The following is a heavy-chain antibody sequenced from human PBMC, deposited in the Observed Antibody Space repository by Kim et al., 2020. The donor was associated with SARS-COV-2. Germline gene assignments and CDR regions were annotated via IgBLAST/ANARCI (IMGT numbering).Heavy chain of an antibody. Sequence: ASVKVYCKASGYTFTSYAMNWVRQAPGQGLEWMGWINTNTGNPTYAQGFTGRFVFSLDTSVSTAYLQISSLKAEDTAVYYCAAGTPNYDYGELPDNWFDPWGQGTLVTVSS. CDR1: GYTFTSYA. V-gene: IGHV7-4-1*02. CDR3: AAGTPNYDYGELPDNWFDP. J-gene: IGHJ5*02. D-gene: IGHD4-17*01. CDR2: INTNTGNP.